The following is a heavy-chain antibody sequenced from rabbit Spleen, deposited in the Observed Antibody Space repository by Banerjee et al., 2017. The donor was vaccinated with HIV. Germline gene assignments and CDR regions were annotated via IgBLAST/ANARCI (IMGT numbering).Heavy chain of an antibody. D-gene: IGHD8-1*01. CDR2: ISDRSGRT. J-gene: IGHJ6*01. Sequence: QSLEESGGDLVKPGASLTLTCTASGFSFSSSDYMCWVRQAPGKGLEWIACISDRSGRTDYATWAKGRFTISKTSSTTVTLQMTSLTVADTATYFCARDSGSSFSSYGMDLWGPGTLVTVS. CDR3: ARDSGSSFSSYGMDL. CDR1: GFSFSSSDY. V-gene: IGHV1S40*01.